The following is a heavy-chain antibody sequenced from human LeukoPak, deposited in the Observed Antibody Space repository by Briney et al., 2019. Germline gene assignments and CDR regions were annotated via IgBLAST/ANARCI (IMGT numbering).Heavy chain of an antibody. V-gene: IGHV3-64*01. J-gene: IGHJ6*02. CDR3: ARSYYGSGSYPTDYYYGMDV. D-gene: IGHD3-10*01. Sequence: GGSLRLSCAASGFIFSSYAMHWVRQAPGKGLEYVSAISSNGGSTYYANSVKGRFTISRDNSKNTLYLQMGSLRAEDMAVYYCARSYYGSGSYPTDYYYGMDVWGQGTTVTVSS. CDR1: GFIFSSYA. CDR2: ISSNGGST.